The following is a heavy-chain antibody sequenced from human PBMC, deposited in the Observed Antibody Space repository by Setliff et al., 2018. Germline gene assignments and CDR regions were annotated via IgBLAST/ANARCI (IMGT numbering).Heavy chain of an antibody. D-gene: IGHD6-6*01. CDR3: ARGRNVAARLLDS. CDR1: GGSISNSTFY. J-gene: IGHJ4*02. Sequence: PSETLSLTCTVSGGSISNSTFYWGWIRQPPGKGLEWIGSINYYGSIFDDGTTYSTYYNPSLKSRATISIDTSKSQFSLKLSSMTAADTAMYYCARGRNVAARLLDSWGQGTLVTVSS. V-gene: IGHV4-39*07. CDR2: INYYGSIFDDGTTYST.